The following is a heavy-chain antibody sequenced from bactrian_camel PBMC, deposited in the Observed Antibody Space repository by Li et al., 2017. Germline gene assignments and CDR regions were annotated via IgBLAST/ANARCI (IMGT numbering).Heavy chain of an antibody. V-gene: IGHV3S53*01. CDR1: EYNRKRIC. Sequence: QVQLVESGGGSVQAGGSLRLSCAVTEYNRKRICLAWFRQVPGKEREGVAALDDEGRIDYADSVKGRFTISRDTDKLTFYLQMSNLKTEDTAMYYCAALFHSDYGPQLCVSPGGYWGQGTQVTVS. CDR2: LDDEGRI. J-gene: IGHJ4*01. CDR3: AALFHSDYGPQLCVSPGGY. D-gene: IGHD4*01.